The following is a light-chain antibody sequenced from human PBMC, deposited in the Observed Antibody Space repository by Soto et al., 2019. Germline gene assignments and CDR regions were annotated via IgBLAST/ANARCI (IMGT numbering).Light chain of an antibody. CDR1: NIESKS. J-gene: IGLJ1*01. CDR3: QVCDSTSDHYV. Sequence: SYELTQPPSVSVTPGQTARMTCGADNIESKSVHWYQQKPGQAPVLVVFDDGDRPSGIPERFSGSNSGNTDTLTISRVEDGDEADYYCQVCDSTSDHYVFGSGTQVTVL. V-gene: IGLV3-21*02. CDR2: DDG.